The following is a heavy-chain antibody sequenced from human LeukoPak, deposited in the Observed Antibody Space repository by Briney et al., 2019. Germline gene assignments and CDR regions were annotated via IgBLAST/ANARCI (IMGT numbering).Heavy chain of an antibody. CDR3: ARHWEWAFDI. D-gene: IGHD7-27*01. V-gene: IGHV3-7*01. Sequence: GGSLRLSCAASGFTFSTSWMTWVRQAPGKGLEWVANIKADGGEKYYVGSVRGRFTISRDKAKNSLSLQMNSLRADDTAVYYCARHWEWAFDIWGQGTMVTVSS. J-gene: IGHJ3*02. CDR2: IKADGGEK. CDR1: GFTFSTSW.